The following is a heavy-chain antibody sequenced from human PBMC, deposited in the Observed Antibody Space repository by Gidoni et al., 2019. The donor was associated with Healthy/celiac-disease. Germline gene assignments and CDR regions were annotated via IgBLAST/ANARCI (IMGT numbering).Heavy chain of an antibody. D-gene: IGHD1-26*01. V-gene: IGHV3-9*01. J-gene: IGHJ3*02. CDR3: EKQRLRARYSGRTHDAFDI. CDR1: GFTFDSYA. Sequence: EVQLVESGGGLVQPGRSLRLSCAASGFTFDSYAMHWVRQAPGKGLEWVEGMSWNSGSIGYEDYVKGRCTIARDKAKNSLYLQMNSLRAEDTALYYGEKQRLRARYSGRTHDAFDIWGQGTMVTVSS. CDR2: MSWNSGSI.